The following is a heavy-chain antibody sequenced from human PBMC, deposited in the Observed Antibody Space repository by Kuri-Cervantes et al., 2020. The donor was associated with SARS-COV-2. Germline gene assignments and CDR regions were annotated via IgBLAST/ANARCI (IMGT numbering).Heavy chain of an antibody. CDR2: IWYDGSNK. V-gene: IGHV3-33*08. Sequence: GGSLRLSCAASGFTFSSYSMNWVRQAPGKGLEWVAVIWYDGSNKYYADSVKGRFTISRDNSKNTLYLQMNSLRAEDTAVYYCARSSGQIFYYYGMDVWGQGTTVTVSS. D-gene: IGHD2-15*01. J-gene: IGHJ6*02. CDR1: GFTFSSYS. CDR3: ARSSGQIFYYYGMDV.